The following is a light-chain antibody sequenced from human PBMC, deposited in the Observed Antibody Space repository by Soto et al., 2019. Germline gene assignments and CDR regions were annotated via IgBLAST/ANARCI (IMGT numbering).Light chain of an antibody. V-gene: IGKV3-15*01. CDR2: DAS. J-gene: IGKJ2*01. Sequence: EIVMTQSPATLSVSPGERATLSCRASQSVSRKLAWYQQKPGQAPRLLIYDASTRATGIPARFSGSGSGTEFTLTISRLQSEDFAVYYCQQYNNWPPMYTFGQGTKLEIK. CDR3: QQYNNWPPMYT. CDR1: QSVSRK.